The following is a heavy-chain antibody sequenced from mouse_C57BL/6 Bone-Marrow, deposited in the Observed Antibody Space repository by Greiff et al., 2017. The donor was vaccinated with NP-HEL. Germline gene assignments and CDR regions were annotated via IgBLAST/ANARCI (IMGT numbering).Heavy chain of an antibody. Sequence: QVQLKQPGTELVKPGASVKLSCKASGYTFTSYWMHWVKQRPGQGLEWIGKINPSNGGTNYNEKFKSKATLTVDKSSSTAYMQLSSLTSEDSAVYYCAREGTEWYFDVWGTGTTVTVSS. CDR3: AREGTEWYFDV. CDR1: GYTFTSYW. V-gene: IGHV1-53*01. J-gene: IGHJ1*03. CDR2: INPSNGGT. D-gene: IGHD2-14*01.